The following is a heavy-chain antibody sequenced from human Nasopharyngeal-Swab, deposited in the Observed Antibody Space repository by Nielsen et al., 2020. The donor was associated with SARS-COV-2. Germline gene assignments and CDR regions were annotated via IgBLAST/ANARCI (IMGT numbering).Heavy chain of an antibody. J-gene: IGHJ6*02. CDR3: ARYPTSSWSSYGMDV. Sequence: WIRQRPGKGLEWMGYIYYTGSADCNPSLKSRVTISVDTSKNQFSLKLTSVTAADTAVYYCARYPTSSWSSYGMDVWGQGTTVTVSS. CDR2: IYYTGSA. V-gene: IGHV4-31*02. D-gene: IGHD6-13*01.